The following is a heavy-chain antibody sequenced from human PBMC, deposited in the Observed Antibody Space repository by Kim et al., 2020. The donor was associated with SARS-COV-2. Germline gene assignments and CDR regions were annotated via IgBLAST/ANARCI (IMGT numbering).Heavy chain of an antibody. CDR2: ISGSGGST. Sequence: GGSLRLSCAASGFTFSSYAMSWVRQAPGKGLEWVSAISGSGGSTYYADSVKGRFTISRDNSKNTLYLQMNSLRAEDTAVYYCAKDLGSSTSPWYGMDVWGQGTTVTVSS. CDR1: GFTFSSYA. V-gene: IGHV3-23*01. D-gene: IGHD2-2*01. CDR3: AKDLGSSTSPWYGMDV. J-gene: IGHJ6*02.